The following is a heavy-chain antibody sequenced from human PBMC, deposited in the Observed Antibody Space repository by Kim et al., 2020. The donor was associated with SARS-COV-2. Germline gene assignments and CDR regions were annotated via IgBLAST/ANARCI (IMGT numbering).Heavy chain of an antibody. CDR2: IYYTGST. D-gene: IGHD1-26*01. CDR3: ARQIGAADSWCDP. Sequence: SETLSLTCNVSGGSISDSDYYWGWIRQPPGKELEWIGAIYYTGSTYYKSSLKSRVTISLDTSRNQFYLKVNSVTAADTAVYYCARQIGAADSWCDPWG. J-gene: IGHJ5*02. CDR1: GGSISDSDYY. V-gene: IGHV4-39*01.